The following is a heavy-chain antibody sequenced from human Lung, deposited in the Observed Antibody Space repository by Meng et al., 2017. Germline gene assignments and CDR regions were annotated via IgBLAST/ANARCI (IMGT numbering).Heavy chain of an antibody. CDR2: INHSGST. CDR1: GGSFSDYY. D-gene: IGHD4-11*01. Sequence: QVHVQQWGAGLLKPSETLSVTCVVSGGSFSDYYWSWIRQPPGKGLEWIGEINHSGSTNYNPSLESRATISVDTSQNNLSLKLSSVTAADSAVYYCARGPTTMAHDFDYWGQGTLVTVSS. V-gene: IGHV4-34*01. J-gene: IGHJ4*02. CDR3: ARGPTTMAHDFDY.